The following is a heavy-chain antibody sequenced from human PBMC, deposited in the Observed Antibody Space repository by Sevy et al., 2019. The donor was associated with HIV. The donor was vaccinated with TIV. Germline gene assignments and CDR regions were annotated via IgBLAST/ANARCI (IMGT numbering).Heavy chain of an antibody. CDR3: ARDCSSTSCLWGLDV. J-gene: IGHJ6*02. CDR2: IKRDGSEK. Sequence: GGSLRLSCTASGFSFNMYWMSWVRQAPGQGLEWVAHIKRDGSEKYYVDSVRGRFTISRDNGKNSLYLQMNSLRVEDTAVYYCARDCSSTSCLWGLDVWGQGTTVTVSS. V-gene: IGHV3-7*03. D-gene: IGHD2-2*01. CDR1: GFSFNMYW.